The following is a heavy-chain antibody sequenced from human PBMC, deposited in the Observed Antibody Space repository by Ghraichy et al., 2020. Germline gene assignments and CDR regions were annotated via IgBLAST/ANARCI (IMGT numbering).Heavy chain of an antibody. CDR2: IYYSGST. V-gene: IGHV4-31*03. J-gene: IGHJ5*02. D-gene: IGHD3-10*01. CDR1: GGSISSGGYY. Sequence: SETLSLTCTVSGGSISSGGYYWSWIRQHPGKGLEWIGYIYYSGSTYYNPSLKSRVTISVDTSKNQFSLKLSSVTAADTAVYYCARGGDTMVRGVIVDWFDPWGQGTLVTVSS. CDR3: ARGGDTMVRGVIVDWFDP.